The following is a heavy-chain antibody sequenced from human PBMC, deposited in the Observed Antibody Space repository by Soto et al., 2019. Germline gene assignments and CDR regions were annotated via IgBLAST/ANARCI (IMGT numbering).Heavy chain of an antibody. CDR2: INAGNGNT. CDR1: GYTFTSYA. Sequence: ASVKVSCKASGYTFTSYAMHWVRQAPGQRLEWMGWINAGNGNTKYSQKFQGRVTITRDTSASTAYMELSSLRSEDTAVYYCARGRFLLYYYYYMDVWGKGTTVTVSS. CDR3: ARGRFLLYYYYYMDV. V-gene: IGHV1-3*01. D-gene: IGHD3-3*01. J-gene: IGHJ6*03.